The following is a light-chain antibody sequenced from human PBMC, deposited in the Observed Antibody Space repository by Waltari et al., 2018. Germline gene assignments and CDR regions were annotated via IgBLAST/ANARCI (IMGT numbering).Light chain of an antibody. CDR3: SSYRKSSTAGGV. J-gene: IGLJ1*01. CDR1: SSYDGGYNY. V-gene: IGLV2-14*03. Sequence: QSALTQPASVSGSPGQSIPIPCTGTSSYDGGYNYVSWYQQHPGKAPKLMIYDVTNRASGVSSRFTGSKSGNTASLTISVLQTDDEADYYCSSYRKSSTAGGVFGTGTKVTVL. CDR2: DVT.